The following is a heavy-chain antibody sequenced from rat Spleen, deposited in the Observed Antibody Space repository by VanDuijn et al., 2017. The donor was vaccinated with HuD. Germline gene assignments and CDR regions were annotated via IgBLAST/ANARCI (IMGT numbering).Heavy chain of an antibody. CDR2: ISPSGGST. Sequence: EVQLVESGGGLVQPGRSLKLSCAASGFTFSNYGMHWIRQAPTKGLEWVASISPSGGSTYYRDSVKGRFTISRDNAKSTLYLQMDSLRSEDTATYYCATEDSSYIYVPYWGQGVMVTVSS. CDR3: ATEDSSYIYVPY. CDR1: GFTFSNYG. J-gene: IGHJ2*01. V-gene: IGHV5-19*01. D-gene: IGHD1-2*01.